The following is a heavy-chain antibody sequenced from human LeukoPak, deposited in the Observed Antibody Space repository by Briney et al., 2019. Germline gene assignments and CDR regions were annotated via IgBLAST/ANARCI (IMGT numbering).Heavy chain of an antibody. J-gene: IGHJ6*02. CDR1: GYTFTSYY. CDR3: ARGRGFCTNGVCADYYYGMDV. Sequence: ASVKVSCKASGYTFTSYYMHWVRQAPGQGLEWMGMINPSGGSTSYAQKFQGRVTMTRDTSTSTVYMELSSLRSDDTAVYYCARGRGFCTNGVCADYYYGMDVWGQGTTVTVSS. CDR2: INPSGGST. D-gene: IGHD2-8*01. V-gene: IGHV1-46*01.